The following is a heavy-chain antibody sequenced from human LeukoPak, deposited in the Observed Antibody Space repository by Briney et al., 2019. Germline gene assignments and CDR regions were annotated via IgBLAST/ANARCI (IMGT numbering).Heavy chain of an antibody. CDR1: GGSISSYY. D-gene: IGHD6-13*01. CDR3: ARRYNSSSWYPRAYYYFDY. CDR2: INHSGST. V-gene: IGHV4-34*01. J-gene: IGHJ4*02. Sequence: PSETLSLTRTVSGGSISSYYWSWIRQPPGKGLEWIGEINHSGSTNYNPSLKSRVTISVDTSKNQFSLKLSSVTAADTAVYYCARRYNSSSWYPRAYYYFDYWGQGTLVTVSS.